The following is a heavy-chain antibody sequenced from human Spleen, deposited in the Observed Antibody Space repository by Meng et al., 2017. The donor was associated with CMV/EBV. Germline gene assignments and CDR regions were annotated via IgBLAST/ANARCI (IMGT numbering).Heavy chain of an antibody. V-gene: IGHV3-7*01. Sequence: GESLKISCKGSGFTFSSYWMSWVRQAPGKGLEWVANIKQDGSEKYYVDSVKGRFTISRDNAKNSLYLQMNSLRAEDTAVYYCVRETKWGDYYYGMDVWGQGTTVTVSS. J-gene: IGHJ6*02. CDR1: GFTFSSYW. D-gene: IGHD7-27*01. CDR2: IKQDGSEK. CDR3: VRETKWGDYYYGMDV.